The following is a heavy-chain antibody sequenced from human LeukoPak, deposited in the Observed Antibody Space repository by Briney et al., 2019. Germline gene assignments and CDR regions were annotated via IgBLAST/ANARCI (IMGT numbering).Heavy chain of an antibody. D-gene: IGHD2-2*02. CDR3: ARECQVTECEVPAAIPHDDAFDI. Sequence: TGGSLRLSCAASGFTFSSYWMSWVRQAPGKGLEWVANIKQDGSEKYYVDSVKGRFTISRDNAKNSLYLQMNSLRAEDTAVYYCARECQVTECEVPAAIPHDDAFDIWGQGTMVTVSS. CDR1: GFTFSSYW. J-gene: IGHJ3*02. CDR2: IKQDGSEK. V-gene: IGHV3-7*01.